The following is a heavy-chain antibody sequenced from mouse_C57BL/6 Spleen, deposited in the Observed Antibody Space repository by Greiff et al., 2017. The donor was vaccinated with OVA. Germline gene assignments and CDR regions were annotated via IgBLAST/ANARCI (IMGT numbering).Heavy chain of an antibody. J-gene: IGHJ2*01. CDR1: GYTFTDYE. CDR2: IDPETGGT. D-gene: IGHD1-1*01. V-gene: IGHV1-15*01. CDR3: TSSITTVVGDVDY. Sequence: QVQLQQSGAELVRPGASVTLSCKASGYTFTDYEMHWVKQTPVHGLEWIGAIDPETGGTAYNQKFKGKAILTADKSSSTAYMELRSLTSEDSAVYYCTSSITTVVGDVDYWGQGTTLTVSS.